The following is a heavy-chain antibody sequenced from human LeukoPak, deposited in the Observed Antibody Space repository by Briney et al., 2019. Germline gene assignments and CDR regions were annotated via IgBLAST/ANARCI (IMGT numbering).Heavy chain of an antibody. CDR2: INHSGST. CDR3: ARDGIYCSSTSCYTVGRRGRYYYYGMDV. Sequence: SGPGLVKPSETLSLTCTVYGGSFSGYYWSWIRQPPGKGLEWIGEINHSGSTNYNPSLKSRVIISVDTSKNHFSLKLSSVTAADTAVYYCARDGIYCSSTSCYTVGRRGRYYYYGMDVWGQGTTVTVSS. J-gene: IGHJ6*02. CDR1: GGSFSGYY. D-gene: IGHD2-2*02. V-gene: IGHV4-34*01.